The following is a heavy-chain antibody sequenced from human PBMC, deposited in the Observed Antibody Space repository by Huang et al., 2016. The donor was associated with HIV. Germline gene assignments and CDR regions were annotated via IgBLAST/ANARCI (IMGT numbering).Heavy chain of an antibody. CDR3: AKDTYQTRDYFDY. CDR1: GFNFSYYA. J-gene: IGHJ4*02. D-gene: IGHD2-21*01. CDR2: IRYDGNNK. Sequence: QVQLVESGGGVVQPGGSLRLSCAASGFNFSYYAMHWVRQAPGKGLEWVAFIRYDGNNKYYADSVRGRFTISRDNSKNTLYLQMNSLRAEDTAVYYCAKDTYQTRDYFDYWGQGTLVTVSS. V-gene: IGHV3-30*02.